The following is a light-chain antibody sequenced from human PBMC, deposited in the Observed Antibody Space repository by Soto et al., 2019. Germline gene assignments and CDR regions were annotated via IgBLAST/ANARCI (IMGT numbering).Light chain of an antibody. V-gene: IGLV1-44*01. CDR3: AAWDDSLNGSV. J-gene: IGLJ2*01. CDR2: NNN. CDR1: SSNIGSNT. Sequence: QSVLTQPPSASGTPGQRVTISCSGSSSNIGSNTMNWYQQLPGTAPKLLIYNNNQRPSGVPERFSGSKSGTSASLAISGLQSEDEADYYCAAWDDSLNGSVFGGGTKVTVL.